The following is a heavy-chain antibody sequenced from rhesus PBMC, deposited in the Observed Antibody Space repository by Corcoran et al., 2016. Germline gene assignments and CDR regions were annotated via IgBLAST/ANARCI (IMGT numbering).Heavy chain of an antibody. D-gene: IGHD2-2*01. CDR1: GFPISPTGTG. CDR3: ARAIYSPHYFDY. J-gene: IGHJ4*01. Sequence: QVTLKESGPALVKPTQTLTLTCTFSGFPISPTGTGVGWIRQPPGKALEWLASIYWNDSKYYSTSLKSRLTISKDTSKNQVVLTMTNMDPVDTATYYCARAIYSPHYFDYWGQGVLVTVSS. V-gene: IGHV2-95*01. CDR2: IYWNDSK.